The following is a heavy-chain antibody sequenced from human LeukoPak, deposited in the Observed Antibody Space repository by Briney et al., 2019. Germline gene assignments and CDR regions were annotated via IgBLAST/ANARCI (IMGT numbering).Heavy chain of an antibody. CDR2: IYYSGST. D-gene: IGHD5-12*01. CDR3: ARAGIVATTWFDY. CDR1: GGSISSYY. J-gene: IGHJ4*02. V-gene: IGHV4-59*01. Sequence: SETLSLTCTVSGGSISSYYWSWIRQPPGKGLEWIGYIYYSGSTNYNPSLKSRVTITVDTSKNQFSLKLSSVTAADTAVYYCARAGIVATTWFDYWGQGTLVTVSS.